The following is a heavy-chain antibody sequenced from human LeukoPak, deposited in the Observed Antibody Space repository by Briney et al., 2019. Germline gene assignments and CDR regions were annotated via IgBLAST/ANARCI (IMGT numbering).Heavy chain of an antibody. CDR3: PSGNNYGYGGYY. D-gene: IGHD3-16*01. Sequence: PEGSLRLSRAASGFAFSSSGMHWVRQAPGKGLEGVAVIGGDGSTKYYADSVKGRITIYGDNSINTAYVQMNSLRAEDTAVYYCPSGNNYGYGGYYWGQGTLVTVSS. CDR2: IGGDGSTK. J-gene: IGHJ4*02. CDR1: GFAFSSSG. V-gene: IGHV3-30*02.